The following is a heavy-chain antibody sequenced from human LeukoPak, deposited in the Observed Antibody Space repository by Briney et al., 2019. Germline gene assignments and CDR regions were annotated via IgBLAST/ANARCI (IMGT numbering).Heavy chain of an antibody. CDR1: GNTLRELP. CDR2: FDPENAEI. J-gene: IGHJ4*02. V-gene: IGHV1-24*01. D-gene: IGHD3-3*01. CDR3: ATRGSDFWSGFDY. Sequence: ASVKVSCKLSGNTLRELPIQWVRQAGGKGLEWMAGFDPENAEIVYAQKFQGRVAMTEDTSTNTAYMELTSLTSDDTALYYCATRGSDFWSGFDYWGQGTQVTVSS.